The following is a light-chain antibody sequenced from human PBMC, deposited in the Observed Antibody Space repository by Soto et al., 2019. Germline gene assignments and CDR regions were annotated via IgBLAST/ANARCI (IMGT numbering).Light chain of an antibody. V-gene: IGLV2-14*01. J-gene: IGLJ3*02. CDR2: EVN. Sequence: QSALTQPASVSGSPGQSIAISCTGTSSDVGAYNYVSWYQQYPGKAPKLLIYEVNNRPSGVSNRFSGSKSDNTASLTISGLQAEDEAHYYCYSYTSRSTWVFGGGTQLTVL. CDR1: SSDVGAYNY. CDR3: YSYTSRSTWV.